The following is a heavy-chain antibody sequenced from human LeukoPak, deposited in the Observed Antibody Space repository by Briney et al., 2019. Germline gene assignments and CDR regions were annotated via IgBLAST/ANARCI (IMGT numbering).Heavy chain of an antibody. J-gene: IGHJ3*02. D-gene: IGHD2-2*01. CDR1: GVTLSIYG. CDR3: AKKGKCRGTTCFNTNAFFI. V-gene: IGHV3-30*02. Sequence: GSLRLSCATSGVTLSIYGMHWVRQAAGKGLEWVAFIENDASEKKYVDSVKGRFTISRDNSKNTVYLQMNSLTAEDTAVYYCAKKGKCRGTTCFNTNAFFIWGQGTLVTVSS. CDR2: IENDASEK.